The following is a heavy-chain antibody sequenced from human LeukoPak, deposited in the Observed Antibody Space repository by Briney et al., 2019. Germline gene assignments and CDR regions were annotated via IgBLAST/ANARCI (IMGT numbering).Heavy chain of an antibody. V-gene: IGHV1-46*01. CDR2: INPSGGST. J-gene: IGHJ6*02. D-gene: IGHD5-12*01. CDR1: GFTLTNYD. CDR3: ARDLRGYSYYYGMDV. Sequence: GASVKVSCKASGFTLTNYDINWVRQAPGQGLEWMGIINPSGGSTSYAQKFQGRVTMTRDTSTSTVYMELSSLRSEDTAVYYCARDLRGYSYYYGMDVWGQGTTVTVSS.